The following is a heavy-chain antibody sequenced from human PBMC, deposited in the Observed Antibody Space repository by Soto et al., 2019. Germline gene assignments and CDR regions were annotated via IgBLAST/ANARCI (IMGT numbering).Heavy chain of an antibody. Sequence: GESLKISCAASGFTFSSYAMSWVRQAPGKGLEWVSAISGSGGSTYYADSVKGRFTISRDNSKNTLYLQMNSLRAEDTAVYYCAKAGREQWLVNYYFDYWGQGTLVTVSS. D-gene: IGHD6-19*01. V-gene: IGHV3-23*01. J-gene: IGHJ4*02. CDR2: ISGSGGST. CDR3: AKAGREQWLVNYYFDY. CDR1: GFTFSSYA.